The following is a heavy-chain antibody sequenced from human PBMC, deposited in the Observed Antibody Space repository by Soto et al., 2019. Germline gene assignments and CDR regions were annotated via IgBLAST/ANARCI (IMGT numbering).Heavy chain of an antibody. D-gene: IGHD3-22*01. CDR2: IYYSGST. J-gene: IGHJ4*02. Sequence: SETLSLTCTVSGGSVSSGSYYWSWIRQPPGKGLEWIGHIYYSGSTNYNPSLKSRVTISVDTSKNQFSLKLSSVTAADTAVYYCAREAYYYDSSGYSYYFDYWGQGTLVTVSS. V-gene: IGHV4-61*01. CDR3: AREAYYYDSSGYSYYFDY. CDR1: GGSVSSGSYY.